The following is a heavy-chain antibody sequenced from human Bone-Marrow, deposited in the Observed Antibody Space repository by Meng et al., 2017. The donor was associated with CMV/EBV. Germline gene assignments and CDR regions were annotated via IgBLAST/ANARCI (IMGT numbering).Heavy chain of an antibody. CDR1: GFTFSSYA. Sequence: GGSLRLSCAASGFTFSSYAMSWVRQAPGKGLEWVSAISGSGGSTYYADSVKGRFTVSRDNSKNSLYLQMDSLRPEDTALYYCAKDRQSASSCLDHWGQGTLVTVSS. CDR3: AKDRQSASSCLDH. CDR2: ISGSGGST. V-gene: IGHV3-23*01. D-gene: IGHD6-13*01. J-gene: IGHJ4*02.